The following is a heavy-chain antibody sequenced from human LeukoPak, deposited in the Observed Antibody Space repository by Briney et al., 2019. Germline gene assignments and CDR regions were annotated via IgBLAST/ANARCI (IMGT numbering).Heavy chain of an antibody. CDR2: ISYHGSNK. D-gene: IGHD6-19*01. CDR3: ARDGGLAVACTGYYFDY. CDR1: GFTFRNYA. V-gene: IGHV3-30*04. J-gene: IGHJ4*02. Sequence: GGSLRLSCAASGFTFRNYAMHWVRQAPGKGLEWVAVISYHGSNKYYADSVQGRFTISRDNSKNTLYLQMDSLRIEDTAVYYCARDGGLAVACTGYYFDYWGQGTLVPVSS.